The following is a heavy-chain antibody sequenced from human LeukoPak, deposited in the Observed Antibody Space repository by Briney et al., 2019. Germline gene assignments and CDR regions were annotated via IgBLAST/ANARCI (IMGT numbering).Heavy chain of an antibody. CDR1: GGSISSYY. V-gene: IGHV4-59*01. Sequence: PSETLSLTCTVSGGSISSYYWSWIRQPPGKGLEWIGYIYYSGTTNYNASLKSRVTISMDTSKNQFSLNLTSVTAADTAVYYCARDPGYCSGGSCGHFDYWGQGTLVTVSS. D-gene: IGHD2-15*01. CDR2: IYYSGTT. J-gene: IGHJ4*02. CDR3: ARDPGYCSGGSCGHFDY.